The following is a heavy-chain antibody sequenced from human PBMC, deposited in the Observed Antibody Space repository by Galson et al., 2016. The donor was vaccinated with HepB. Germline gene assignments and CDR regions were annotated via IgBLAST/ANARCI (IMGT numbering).Heavy chain of an antibody. Sequence: TLSLTCSVSGDSINSGGYFWTWIRQHPGRGLEWIGEIHHTGIANNNNPSLQSRVTMSVDKSKNQFSLEVSYVTAADAAVYYCACSTGLWKLDYWGQGILVTVSS. CDR3: ACSTGLWKLDY. D-gene: IGHD2-2*01. CDR2: IHHTGIA. J-gene: IGHJ4*02. CDR1: GDSINSGGYF. V-gene: IGHV4-30-2*01.